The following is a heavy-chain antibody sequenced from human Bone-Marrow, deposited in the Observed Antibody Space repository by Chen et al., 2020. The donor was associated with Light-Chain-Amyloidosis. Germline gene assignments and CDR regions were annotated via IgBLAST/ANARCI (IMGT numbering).Heavy chain of an antibody. J-gene: IGHJ4*02. CDR3: AGSVSAYDVDGVY. Sequence: HVQLQESGPGLVKPSQTLSLTCSVSGDSISSDSYYWSWIRQHPGKVLEWIGYIDESGSSYYNPSLTSRGTISVDTSQDQCSLPLTSVAVADTAVYYCAGSVSAYDVDGVYWGQGALVIVAS. CDR1: GDSISSDSYY. CDR2: IDESGSS. D-gene: IGHD5-12*01. V-gene: IGHV4-31*03.